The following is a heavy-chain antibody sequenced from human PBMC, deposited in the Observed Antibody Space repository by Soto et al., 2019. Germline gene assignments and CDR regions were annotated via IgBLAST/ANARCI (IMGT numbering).Heavy chain of an antibody. J-gene: IGHJ3*02. CDR1: GFSLSRYM. V-gene: IGHV3-48*03. D-gene: IGHD5-12*01. Sequence: PGGSLRLSCAASGFSLSRYMMNWVRQAPGQGLEWIAYISNTGSSIDYADSVKGRFTISRDNARNTLYLQMRDLRPEDTALYFCATWHLREHAYDIWGQGTMVTVSS. CDR3: ATWHLREHAYDI. CDR2: ISNTGSSI.